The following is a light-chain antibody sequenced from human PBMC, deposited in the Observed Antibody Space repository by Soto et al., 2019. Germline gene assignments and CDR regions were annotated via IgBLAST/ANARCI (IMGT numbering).Light chain of an antibody. Sequence: QSVLTQPPSASGTPGQRVTISCSGSTSNIGNNYVYWYQQLPGTAPLLLIYDNTKRPSGIPDRFSGSKSGTSATLGITGLQTGDEADYYCGTWDGGLTISWLFGGGTKLTVL. CDR1: TSNIGNNY. J-gene: IGLJ2*01. CDR3: GTWDGGLTISWL. V-gene: IGLV1-51*01. CDR2: DNT.